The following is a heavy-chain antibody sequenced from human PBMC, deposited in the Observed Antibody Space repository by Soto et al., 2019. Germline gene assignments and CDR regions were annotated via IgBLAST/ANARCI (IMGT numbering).Heavy chain of an antibody. CDR1: GYTFTSYG. Sequence: GASVKVSCKASGYTFTSYGISWVRQAPGQGLEWMGWISAYNGNTNYAQKLQGRVTMTTDTSTSTAYMELRSLRSDDTAVYYCARDQSTRMELAHYYYYGMDVWGQGTTVTVSS. V-gene: IGHV1-18*01. J-gene: IGHJ6*02. CDR3: ARDQSTRMELAHYYYYGMDV. CDR2: ISAYNGNT. D-gene: IGHD1-1*01.